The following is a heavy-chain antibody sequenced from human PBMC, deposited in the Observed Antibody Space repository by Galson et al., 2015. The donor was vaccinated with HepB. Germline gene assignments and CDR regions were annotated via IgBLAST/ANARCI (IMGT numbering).Heavy chain of an antibody. V-gene: IGHV3-21*01. Sequence: SLRLSCAASGFKFSSYNMHWVRQAPGKGLEWVSYISSGSNIYYADSVRGRFTISSEYAKNLLFLQMNSLRVDDTAVYYCASGGLTVKGFGESFLNWFYPWGQGILVTVSS. CDR3: ASGGLTVKGFGESFLNWFYP. J-gene: IGHJ5*02. CDR1: GFKFSSYN. D-gene: IGHD3-10*01. CDR2: ISSGSNI.